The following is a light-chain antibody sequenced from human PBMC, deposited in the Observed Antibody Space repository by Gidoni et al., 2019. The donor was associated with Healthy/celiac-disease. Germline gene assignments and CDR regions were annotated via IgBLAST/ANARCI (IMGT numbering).Light chain of an antibody. CDR2: WAS. V-gene: IGKV4-1*01. CDR3: QQYYSTPF. Sequence: DIVMTQSPASLAVSLGERATIHCKSRQSVLYSSNNKNYLACYQQKPGQPPKLLIYWASTRESGVPDRFSGSGSGTDFTLTISSLQAEDVAVYYCQQYYSTPFFGGGTKVEIK. J-gene: IGKJ4*01. CDR1: QSVLYSSNNKNY.